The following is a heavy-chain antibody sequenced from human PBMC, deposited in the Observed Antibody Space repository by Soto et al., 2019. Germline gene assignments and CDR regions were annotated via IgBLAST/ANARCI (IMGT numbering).Heavy chain of an antibody. D-gene: IGHD1-7*01. CDR1: GYTFTSYG. V-gene: IGHV1-18*01. Sequence: ASVKVSCKASGYTFTSYGISWVRQAPGQGLEWMGWIGPYNGNTHYAQKVQGRVTMTTDTSTSTAYMELRSLRSDDTAVYYCARDWKVNFGSTFSYWGQGPPVTASS. CDR2: IGPYNGNT. CDR3: ARDWKVNFGSTFSY. J-gene: IGHJ4*02.